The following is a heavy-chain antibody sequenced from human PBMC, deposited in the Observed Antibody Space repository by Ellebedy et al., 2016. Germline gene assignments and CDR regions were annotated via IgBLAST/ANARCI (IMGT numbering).Heavy chain of an antibody. CDR3: AKCRHSTGCLLDS. D-gene: IGHD6-19*01. V-gene: IGHV3-23*01. J-gene: IGHJ4*02. CDR2: ISSAGSP. Sequence: GESLKISCAASGFTFSGFAMSWVRQAPGKGLEWVSTISSAGSPNYADSVRGRFTISRDSSKDTLYLEMGSLRADDTAIYYCAKCRHSTGCLLDSWGQGTLVTVSS. CDR1: GFTFSGFA.